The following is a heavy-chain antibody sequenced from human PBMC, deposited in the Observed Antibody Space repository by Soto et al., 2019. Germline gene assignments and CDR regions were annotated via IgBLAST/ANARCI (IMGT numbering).Heavy chain of an antibody. Sequence: SEPLALTCNMYGDSYRISTYSWSWIRQPPGKALQWIGFIYQSGVTSYNPSLASRVSISLDRSNNQCSLKLKSVTAADTAVYFCAGMPYTSGLRFDPWGPGTLVTVSS. CDR1: GDSYRISTYS. D-gene: IGHD6-19*01. J-gene: IGHJ5*02. CDR3: AGMPYTSGLRFDP. CDR2: IYQSGVT. V-gene: IGHV4-30-2*01.